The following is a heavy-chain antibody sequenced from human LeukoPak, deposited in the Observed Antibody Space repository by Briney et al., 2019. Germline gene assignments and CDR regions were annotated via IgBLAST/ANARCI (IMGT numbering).Heavy chain of an antibody. J-gene: IGHJ4*02. CDR1: GYTSSNYS. Sequence: GASVKVSCKASGYTSSNYSFVWVRQAPGHGLEWMGYISAYNGKTEYAHTLQGRVTLTTDTSTNTAYMELRSLITDDTAVYYCAREQWDSSGKNYFDYWGQGTQVTVSS. D-gene: IGHD3-22*01. CDR2: ISAYNGKT. CDR3: AREQWDSSGKNYFDY. V-gene: IGHV1-18*01.